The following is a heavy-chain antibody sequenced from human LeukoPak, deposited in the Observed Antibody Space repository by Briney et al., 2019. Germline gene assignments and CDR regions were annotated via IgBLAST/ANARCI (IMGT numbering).Heavy chain of an antibody. CDR1: GYTFTSYG. D-gene: IGHD3-10*01. V-gene: IGHV1-18*01. J-gene: IGHJ5*02. CDR3: AREVLGELLRGRFDP. CDR2: ISAYNGNT. Sequence: GASVKVSCKASGYTFTSYGISWVRQAPGQGLEWMGWISAYNGNTNYAQKLQGRVTMTTDTSTSTAYMELRSLRSDDTAVYYCAREVLGELLRGRFDPWGQGTLVTVSS.